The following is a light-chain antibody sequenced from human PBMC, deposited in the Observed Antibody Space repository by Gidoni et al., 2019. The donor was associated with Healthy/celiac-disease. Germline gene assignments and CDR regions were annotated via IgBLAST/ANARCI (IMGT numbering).Light chain of an antibody. CDR2: GAS. V-gene: IGKV3-20*01. CDR3: QQYASSPIT. J-gene: IGKJ4*01. CDR1: QSVGRDF. Sequence: EIVLTQSPGTLSLSPWERATLSRRASQSVGRDFLAWFQQKPGQAPRLLIRGASSRATGIPDRFSGSGSVTDFSLTISRVDPEDFAVYYCQQYASSPITFGGGTKVDVK.